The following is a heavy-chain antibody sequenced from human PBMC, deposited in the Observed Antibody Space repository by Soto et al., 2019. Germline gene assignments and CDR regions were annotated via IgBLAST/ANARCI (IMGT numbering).Heavy chain of an antibody. CDR2: TYYRSKWYN. J-gene: IGHJ4*02. CDR3: ARPLCSAGVCPAYY. CDR1: GDSVSSNSAA. Sequence: SQTLSLTCAISGDSVSSNSAAWHWIRQSPSRGLEWLGRTYYRSKWYNDYAVSMKSRITINPDTSKNQFSLQLKSVTPEDTAVYYCARPLCSAGVCPAYYGGKGPLVTVPS. V-gene: IGHV6-1*01. D-gene: IGHD2-8*02.